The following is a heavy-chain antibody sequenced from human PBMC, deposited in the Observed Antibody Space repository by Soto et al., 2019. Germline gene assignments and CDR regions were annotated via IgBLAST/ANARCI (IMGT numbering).Heavy chain of an antibody. D-gene: IGHD4-17*01. CDR1: GGSISSYY. Sequence: SETLSLTCTVSGGSISSYYWSCIRQPAGKGLEWIGRIYTSGSTNYNPSLKSRVTMSVDTSKNQFSLKLSSVTAADTAVYYCARERGGDSRYYYYGMDVWGQGTTVTVSS. V-gene: IGHV4-4*07. CDR2: IYTSGST. CDR3: ARERGGDSRYYYYGMDV. J-gene: IGHJ6*02.